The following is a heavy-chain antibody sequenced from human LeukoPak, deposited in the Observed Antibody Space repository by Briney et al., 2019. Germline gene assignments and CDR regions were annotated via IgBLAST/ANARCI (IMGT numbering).Heavy chain of an antibody. Sequence: SVKVSCKASGDTFSSYAINWVRQAPGQGLEWMGGIIPIFGTANYAQKFQGRVTITADESTSTAYMELSRLRSEDTAVFYCARDLVPNYYYYSGMGVWGQGTTVTVSS. V-gene: IGHV1-69*13. D-gene: IGHD3-10*01. CDR2: IIPIFGTA. J-gene: IGHJ6*02. CDR1: GDTFSSYA. CDR3: ARDLVPNYYYYSGMGV.